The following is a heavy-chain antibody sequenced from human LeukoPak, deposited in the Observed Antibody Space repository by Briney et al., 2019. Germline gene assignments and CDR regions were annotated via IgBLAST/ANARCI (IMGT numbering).Heavy chain of an antibody. CDR2: ISSSSSYI. V-gene: IGHV3-21*01. D-gene: IGHD2-21*01. J-gene: IGHJ4*02. CDR1: GFTFSSYS. Sequence: GGSLRLSCAASGFTFSSYSMNWVRQAPGKGLEWVSSISSSSSYIYYADSVKGRFTISRDNAKNSLYLQMNSLRAEDTAVYYCARDIGIPKVVDYWGQGTLVTVSS. CDR3: ARDIGIPKVVDY.